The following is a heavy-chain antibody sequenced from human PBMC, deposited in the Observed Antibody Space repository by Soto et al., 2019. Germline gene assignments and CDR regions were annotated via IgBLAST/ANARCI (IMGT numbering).Heavy chain of an antibody. CDR3: ARDVTHHYYENSGHFDN. CDR2: ISWNGANK. CDR1: GLSRDDHA. V-gene: IGHV3-9*01. Sequence: PGGSLRLSCVASGLSRDDHAMHCVLQVPGKGLEWVSGISWNGANKGYADSVKGRFTITRDNAKKSLNLQMNSLRDEDTAMYYSARDVTHHYYENSGHFDNRGHGT. D-gene: IGHD3-22*01. J-gene: IGHJ4*03.